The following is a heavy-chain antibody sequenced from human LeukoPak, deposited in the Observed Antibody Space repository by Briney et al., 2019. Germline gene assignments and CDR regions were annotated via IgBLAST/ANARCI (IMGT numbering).Heavy chain of an antibody. V-gene: IGHV4-34*01. D-gene: IGHD2-2*01. CDR1: GGSFSGYY. CDR2: INHSGST. J-gene: IGHJ6*02. Sequence: SETLSLTCAVYGGSFSGYYWSWIRQPPGKGLEWIGEINHSGSTNYNPSLKSRVTISVDTSKNQFSLKLSSVTAADTAVYYCACTSCYYYGMGVWGQGTTVTVSS. CDR3: ACTSCYYYGMGV.